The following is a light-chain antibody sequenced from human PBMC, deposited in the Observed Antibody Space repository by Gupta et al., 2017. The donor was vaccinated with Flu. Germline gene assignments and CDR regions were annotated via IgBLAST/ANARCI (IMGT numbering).Light chain of an antibody. Sequence: EIVLTQSPATLSLSPGERATLSCRASQSVSSYLAWYQQKPGQAPRLLIYDASNRATGIPARFSGSGDGTDFTLTISSLEPEDFAVYYCQQRSNWPPRFTFGHGTKVDIK. CDR3: QQRSNWPPRFT. V-gene: IGKV3-11*01. CDR1: QSVSSY. CDR2: DAS. J-gene: IGKJ3*01.